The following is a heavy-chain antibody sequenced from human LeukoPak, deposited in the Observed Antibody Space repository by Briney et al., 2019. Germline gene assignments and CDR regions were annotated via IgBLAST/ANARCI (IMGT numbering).Heavy chain of an antibody. CDR1: GYTFTSYC. CDR2: INPSGGST. CDR3: ASSSGWYPFDY. J-gene: IGHJ4*02. D-gene: IGHD6-19*01. V-gene: IGHV1-46*01. Sequence: AASVKDSCKASGYTFTSYCMRWVRPAPGQGLERMGIINPSGGSTSYAQKFQGRVTMTRDTSTSTVYMELSSLRSEDTAVYYCASSSGWYPFDYLGQGTLVTVSS.